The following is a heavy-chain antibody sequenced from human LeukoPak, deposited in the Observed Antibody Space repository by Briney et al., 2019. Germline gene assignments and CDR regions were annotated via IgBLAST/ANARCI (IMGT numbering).Heavy chain of an antibody. D-gene: IGHD3-10*01. Sequence: RGSLRLSCAASGFTFSSYAMHWVRQAPGKGLEWVAVISYDGSNKYYADSVKGRFTISRDNSKNTLYLQMNSLRAEDTAVYYCARGTMVRGVIITDYYYYGMDVWGQGTTVTVSS. CDR2: ISYDGSNK. V-gene: IGHV3-30*04. J-gene: IGHJ6*02. CDR1: GFTFSSYA. CDR3: ARGTMVRGVIITDYYYYGMDV.